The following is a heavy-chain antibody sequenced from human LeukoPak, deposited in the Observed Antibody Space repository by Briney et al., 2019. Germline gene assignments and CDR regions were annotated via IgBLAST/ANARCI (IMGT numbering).Heavy chain of an antibody. CDR1: GFTFISYW. Sequence: PGGSLRLSCAASGFTFISYWMHWVRQAPGKGLVWVSRIKSDGSGTSYADSVKGRFTISRDNAKNTLYLQMNSLRAEDTAVYYCARDPYSGSYSAYYYYYMDVWGKGTTVTVSS. CDR2: IKSDGSGT. D-gene: IGHD1-26*01. J-gene: IGHJ6*03. CDR3: ARDPYSGSYSAYYYYYMDV. V-gene: IGHV3-74*01.